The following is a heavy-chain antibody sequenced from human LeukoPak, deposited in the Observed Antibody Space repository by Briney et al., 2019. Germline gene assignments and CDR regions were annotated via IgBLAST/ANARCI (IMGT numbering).Heavy chain of an antibody. D-gene: IGHD3-10*01. CDR1: GFTFSNYG. CDR3: AKALTMVRGIIVDYFDQ. V-gene: IGHV3-30*18. Sequence: GRSLRLSCAASGFTFSNYGIHWGRQAPGKGLEWVAVISYDGSNKYYADSVKGRFALSRDNSKNTLYLQMNSLRAEDTAVYYCAKALTMVRGIIVDYFDQWGQGTLVTVSS. J-gene: IGHJ4*02. CDR2: ISYDGSNK.